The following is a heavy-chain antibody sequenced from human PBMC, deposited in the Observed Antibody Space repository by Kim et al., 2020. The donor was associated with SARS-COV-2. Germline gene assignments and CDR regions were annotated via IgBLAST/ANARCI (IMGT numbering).Heavy chain of an antibody. Sequence: GGSLRLSCAASGFTFDDYAMHWVRQAPGKGLEWVSGISWNSGSIGYADSVKGRFTISRDNAKNSLYLQMNSLRAEDTALYYCAKAYHSSTPGAFDIWGQGTMVTVSS. D-gene: IGHD3-22*01. J-gene: IGHJ3*02. CDR2: ISWNSGSI. CDR1: GFTFDDYA. CDR3: AKAYHSSTPGAFDI. V-gene: IGHV3-9*01.